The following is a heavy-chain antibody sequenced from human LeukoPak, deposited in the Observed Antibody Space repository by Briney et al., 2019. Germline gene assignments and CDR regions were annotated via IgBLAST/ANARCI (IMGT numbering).Heavy chain of an antibody. CDR1: GGSFSGYY. V-gene: IGHV4-34*01. Sequence: TSETLSLTCAVYGGSFSGYYWSWIRQPPGKGLEWIGEINHSGSTNYNPSLKSRVTISVDTSKNQFSLKLSSVTAADTAVYYCARARLLLRFSFDYWGQGTLVTVSS. J-gene: IGHJ4*02. CDR2: INHSGST. CDR3: ARARLLLRFSFDY. D-gene: IGHD3-22*01.